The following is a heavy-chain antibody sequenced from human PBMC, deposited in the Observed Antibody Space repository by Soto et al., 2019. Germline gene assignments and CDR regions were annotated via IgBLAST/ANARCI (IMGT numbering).Heavy chain of an antibody. CDR3: ARVLVTLGFDH. CDR1: GGSVSSGSYY. Sequence: PSETLSLTCTVSGGSVSSGSYYWSWIRQPPGKGLEWIGYIYYSGSTNYNPSLKSRVTISVDTSKNQFSLKLSSVTAADTAVYYCARVLVTLGFDHWGQGTLVTVSS. J-gene: IGHJ4*02. CDR2: IYYSGST. V-gene: IGHV4-61*01. D-gene: IGHD2-21*02.